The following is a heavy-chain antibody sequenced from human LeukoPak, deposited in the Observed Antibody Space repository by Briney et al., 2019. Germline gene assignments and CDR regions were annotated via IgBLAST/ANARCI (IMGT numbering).Heavy chain of an antibody. CDR1: GYSISSGYY. V-gene: IGHV4-38-2*01. Sequence: SETLSLTCAVSGYSISSGYYWGWIRQPPVKGLEWIGSIYHSGSTYYNPSLKSRVTISVDTSKNQFSLKLSSVSAADTAVYYCARRYYYDSSGYYDAFDIWGQGTMVSVSS. J-gene: IGHJ3*02. CDR2: IYHSGST. CDR3: ARRYYYDSSGYYDAFDI. D-gene: IGHD3-22*01.